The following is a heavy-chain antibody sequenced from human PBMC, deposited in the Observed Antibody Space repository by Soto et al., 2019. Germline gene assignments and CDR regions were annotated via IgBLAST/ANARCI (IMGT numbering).Heavy chain of an antibody. CDR2: ISYDGSNK. D-gene: IGHD2-21*01. CDR3: AKDNNGIPDY. V-gene: IGHV3-30*18. Sequence: QVQLVESGGGVVQPGRSLRLSCAASGFTFSSYGMHWVRQAPGKGLEWVAVISYDGSNKYYADSVKGRFTISRDNSKNTLYLQMNRLRAEDTAVYYCAKDNNGIPDYWGQGTLVTVSS. CDR1: GFTFSSYG. J-gene: IGHJ4*02.